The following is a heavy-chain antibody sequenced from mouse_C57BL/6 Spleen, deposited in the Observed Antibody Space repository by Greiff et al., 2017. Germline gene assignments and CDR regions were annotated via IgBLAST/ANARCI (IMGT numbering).Heavy chain of an antibody. Sequence: VQLQQPGAELVKPGASVKLSCKASGYTFTSYWMHWVKQRPGQGLEWIGMIHPNSGSTNYNEKFKSKATLTVDKSSSTAYMQLSSLTSEDSAVYYCARSASDYDDPHWYFDVWGTGTTVTVSS. CDR3: ARSASDYDDPHWYFDV. V-gene: IGHV1-64*01. J-gene: IGHJ1*03. D-gene: IGHD2-4*01. CDR2: IHPNSGST. CDR1: GYTFTSYW.